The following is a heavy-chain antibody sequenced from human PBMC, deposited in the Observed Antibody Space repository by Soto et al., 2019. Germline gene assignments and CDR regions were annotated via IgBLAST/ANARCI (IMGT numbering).Heavy chain of an antibody. J-gene: IGHJ4*02. D-gene: IGHD1-1*01. V-gene: IGHV3-30*18. Sequence: QVQLVESGGGVVQPGRSLRLSCAASGFSFSSYGMHWVRKAPGKGLEWVSMISYDGTVEYYADSVKGRFTISRDHCKNMVYLQMNSLRTEDTAVYFCAKLESPWNEDFEHWGKGTLVCVSS. CDR3: AKLESPWNEDFEH. CDR2: ISYDGTVE. CDR1: GFSFSSYG.